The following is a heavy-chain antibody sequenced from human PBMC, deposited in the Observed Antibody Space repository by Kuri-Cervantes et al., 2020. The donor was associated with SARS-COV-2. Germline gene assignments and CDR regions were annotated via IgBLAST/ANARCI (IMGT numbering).Heavy chain of an antibody. CDR1: GFTFSSYA. J-gene: IGHJ3*02. V-gene: IGHV3-23*01. D-gene: IGHD3-22*01. CDR2: ISGSGGST. Sequence: GGFLRLSCAASGFTFSSYAMSWVRQAPGKGLEWVSAISGSGGSTYYADSVKGRFTISRDNSKNTLYLQMNSLRAEDTAVYYCAKDISSGYYFDAFDIWGQGTMVTVSS. CDR3: AKDISSGYYFDAFDI.